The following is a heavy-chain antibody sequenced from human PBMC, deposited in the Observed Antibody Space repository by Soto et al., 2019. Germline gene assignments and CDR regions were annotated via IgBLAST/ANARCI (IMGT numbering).Heavy chain of an antibody. V-gene: IGHV5-51*01. CDR1: GYSFTSYW. J-gene: IGHJ6*02. CDR3: ARQNRYCSSTSCYRDYYYYGMDV. D-gene: IGHD2-2*01. CDR2: IYPGDSDT. Sequence: PXAPLKISGKGCGYSFTSYWIDWVRQMPGKGLEWMGIIYPGDSDTRYSPSFQGQVTISADKSISTAYLQWSSLKASDTAMYYCARQNRYCSSTSCYRDYYYYGMDVWGQGTTVTVSS.